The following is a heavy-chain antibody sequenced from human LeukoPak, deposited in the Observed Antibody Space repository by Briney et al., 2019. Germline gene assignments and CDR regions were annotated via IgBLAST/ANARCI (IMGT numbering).Heavy chain of an antibody. CDR3: AKQGAVRQDYYMDV. CDR1: GGSFSDYA. CDR2: IIPIFGTA. V-gene: IGHV1-69*06. J-gene: IGHJ6*03. Sequence: GSSVKVSCKASGGSFSDYAISWVRQAPGQGLEWMGSIIPIFGTANYAQKFQGRVTITADIVSSTAHMELTNLTSGDTAVYFCAKQGAVRQDYYMDVWGNGTTVTVSS. D-gene: IGHD3-16*01.